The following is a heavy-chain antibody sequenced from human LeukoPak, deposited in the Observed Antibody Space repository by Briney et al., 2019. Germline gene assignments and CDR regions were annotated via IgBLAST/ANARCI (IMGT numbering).Heavy chain of an antibody. CDR3: ARWLGVGYYGAGSYPDS. D-gene: IGHD3-10*01. J-gene: IGHJ5*01. Sequence: GASVKVSCKASGYSFSLYGLAWVRQAPGQGLEWMGWTSPDSGETKSAQKFQDRVILTTDTSSSTVYMELRSLRVNDTAVYYCARWLGVGYYGAGSYPDSWGQGTLVIVSA. CDR2: TSPDSGET. CDR1: GYSFSLYG. V-gene: IGHV1-18*01.